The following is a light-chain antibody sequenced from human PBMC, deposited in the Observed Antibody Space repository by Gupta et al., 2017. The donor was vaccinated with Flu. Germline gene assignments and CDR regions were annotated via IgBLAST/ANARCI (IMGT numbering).Light chain of an antibody. V-gene: IGLV2-8*01. J-gene: IGLJ1*01. CDR3: CSYGINDV. Sequence: QSALTQPPSASGSPGQSVAISCTGTSRDIGGNNYVSWYQQHPGKAPKLMIYEVNTRPSGVPDRFSGSKSGNTASLTVSGLQAEDEDDYYCCSYGINDVFGSGTKVTVL. CDR2: EVN. CDR1: SRDIGGNNY.